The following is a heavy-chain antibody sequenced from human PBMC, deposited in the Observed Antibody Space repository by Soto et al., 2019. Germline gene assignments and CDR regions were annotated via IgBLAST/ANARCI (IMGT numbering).Heavy chain of an antibody. V-gene: IGHV1-69*02. CDR2: IIPILGIA. CDR1: GGTFSSYT. CDR3: ARGDYDFWSGRTDAFDI. Sequence: QVQLVQSGAEVKKPGSSVKVSCKASGGTFSSYTISWVRQAPRQGLEWMGRIIPILGIANYAQKFQGRVTITADKSTSTAYMELSSLRSEDTAVYYCARGDYDFWSGRTDAFDIWGQGTMVTVSS. J-gene: IGHJ3*02. D-gene: IGHD3-3*01.